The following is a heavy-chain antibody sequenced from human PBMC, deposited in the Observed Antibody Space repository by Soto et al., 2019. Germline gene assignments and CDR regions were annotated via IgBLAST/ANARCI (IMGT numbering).Heavy chain of an antibody. CDR3: AKEADVLVTAAMAYYYYYGMDV. J-gene: IGHJ6*02. CDR2: ISYDGSNK. D-gene: IGHD2-2*01. Sequence: QVQLVESGGGVVQPGRSLRLSCAASGFTFSSYGMHWVRQAPGKGLEWVAVISYDGSNKYYADSVKGRFTISRDNSKNTLYLQMNSLRAEDTAVYYCAKEADVLVTAAMAYYYYYGMDVWGQGTTVTVSS. CDR1: GFTFSSYG. V-gene: IGHV3-30*18.